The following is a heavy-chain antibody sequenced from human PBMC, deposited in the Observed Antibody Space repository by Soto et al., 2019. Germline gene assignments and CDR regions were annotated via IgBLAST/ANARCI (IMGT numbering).Heavy chain of an antibody. D-gene: IGHD3-9*01. Sequence: SETLSLTCTVSGGSISSGGYYWSWIRQHPGKGLEWIGYIYYSGSTYYNPSLKSRVTISVDTSKNQFSLKLSSVTAADTAVYYCARVPDILTGYYTLDYWGQGTLVTVSS. CDR3: ARVPDILTGYYTLDY. J-gene: IGHJ4*02. V-gene: IGHV4-31*03. CDR1: GGSISSGGYY. CDR2: IYYSGST.